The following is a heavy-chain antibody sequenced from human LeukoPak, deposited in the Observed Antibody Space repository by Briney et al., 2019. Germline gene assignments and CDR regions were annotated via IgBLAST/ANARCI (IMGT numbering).Heavy chain of an antibody. CDR3: ARHTYYDFWSGYYTGLSQYFDY. CDR1: GGSISSSSYY. V-gene: IGHV4-39*01. D-gene: IGHD3-3*01. CDR2: IYYSGST. Sequence: PSETLSLTCTVSGGSISSSSYYWGWIRQPPGKGLEWIGSIYYSGSTYYNPSLKSRVTISVDTSKNQFSLKLSSVTAADTAVYYCARHTYYDFWSGYYTGLSQYFDYWGQGTLVTVSS. J-gene: IGHJ4*02.